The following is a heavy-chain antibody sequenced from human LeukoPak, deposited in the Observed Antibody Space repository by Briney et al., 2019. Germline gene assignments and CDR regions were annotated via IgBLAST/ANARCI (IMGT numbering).Heavy chain of an antibody. J-gene: IGHJ3*02. CDR2: ISYDGSNK. D-gene: IGHD5-18*01. Sequence: GGSLRLSCAASGFTFSSYGIHWVRQAPGKGLEWVAVISYDGSNKYYADSVKGRFTISRDNSKNTLYLQMNSLRAEDTAVYYCAKDVDTAMVNDAFDIWGQGTMVTVSS. CDR1: GFTFSSYG. V-gene: IGHV3-30*18. CDR3: AKDVDTAMVNDAFDI.